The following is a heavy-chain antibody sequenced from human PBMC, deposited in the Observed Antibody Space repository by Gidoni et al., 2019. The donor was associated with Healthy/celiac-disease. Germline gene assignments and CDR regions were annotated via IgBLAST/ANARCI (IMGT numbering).Heavy chain of an antibody. V-gene: IGHV3-30-3*01. CDR2: ISYDGSNK. J-gene: IGHJ4*02. CDR3: ARDPGTYYFDY. CDR1: GFTFSSYA. Sequence: QVQLVESGGGVVQPGRSLRLSCAASGFTFSSYAMHWVRQAPGKGLGWVAVISYDGSNKYYADSVKGRFTISRDNSKNTLYLQMNSLRAEDTAVYYCARDPGTYYFDYWGQGTLVTVSS.